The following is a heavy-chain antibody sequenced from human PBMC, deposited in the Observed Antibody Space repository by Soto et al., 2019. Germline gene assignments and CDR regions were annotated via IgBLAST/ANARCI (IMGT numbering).Heavy chain of an antibody. J-gene: IGHJ6*02. CDR2: INHSGST. CDR1: GGSFSGYY. V-gene: IGHV4-34*01. Sequence: PSETLSLICAVYGGSFSGYYWSWIRQPPGKGLEWIGEINHSGSTNYNPSLKSRVTISVDTSKNQFSLKLSSVTAADTAVYYCARLANYCDSRRVGYYYYYYGMDVWGQGTTVT. CDR3: ARLANYCDSRRVGYYYYYYGMDV. D-gene: IGHD3-22*01.